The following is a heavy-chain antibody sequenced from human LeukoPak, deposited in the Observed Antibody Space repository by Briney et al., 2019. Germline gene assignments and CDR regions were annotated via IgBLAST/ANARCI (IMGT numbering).Heavy chain of an antibody. CDR3: ARHRLEGDTFDI. D-gene: IGHD3-3*01. J-gene: IGHJ3*02. Sequence: GSLRLSCAASGFTFSSYSMNWVRQPPGKGLEWIGSRYYSGDNYYSPSLKSRVTISVDTSRNEFALKLNSVTAADTAVYFCARHRLEGDTFDIWGQGTKVTVSS. V-gene: IGHV4-39*01. CDR2: RYYSGDN. CDR1: GFTFSSYSMN.